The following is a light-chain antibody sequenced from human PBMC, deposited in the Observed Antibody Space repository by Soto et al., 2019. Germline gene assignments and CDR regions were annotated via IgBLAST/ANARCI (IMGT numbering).Light chain of an antibody. CDR3: QQYIKWPIT. J-gene: IGKJ5*01. CDR2: GAS. Sequence: IVMTQSPATLSVSPGERDTLSCRASQSVSSNLAWYQQKPGQAPRLLIYGASTRATGVPARFSGSGSGTDFTLNISRLEPDDFAVYYCQQYIKWPITFAQGTRLEI. V-gene: IGKV3-15*01. CDR1: QSVSSN.